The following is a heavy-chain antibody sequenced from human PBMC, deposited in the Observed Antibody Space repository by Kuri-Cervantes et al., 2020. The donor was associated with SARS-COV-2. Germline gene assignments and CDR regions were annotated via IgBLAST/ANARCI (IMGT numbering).Heavy chain of an antibody. Sequence: SETLSLTCTVSGVSITSRYWSWIRQSPGKGLQGVGHIYYSGRTSYNPSLKSRITISVDTTKNQFSLQLSSVTAADTAVYYCARATTGDVDAFDIWGQGTLVTVSS. CDR1: GVSITSRY. CDR3: ARATTGDVDAFDI. J-gene: IGHJ3*02. CDR2: IYYSGRT. D-gene: IGHD3-9*01. V-gene: IGHV4-59*11.